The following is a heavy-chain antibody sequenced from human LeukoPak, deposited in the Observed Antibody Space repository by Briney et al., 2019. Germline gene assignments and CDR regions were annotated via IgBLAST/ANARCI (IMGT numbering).Heavy chain of an antibody. J-gene: IGHJ3*02. V-gene: IGHV4-31*11. D-gene: IGHD3/OR15-3a*01. CDR3: AREDWDYAFDI. Sequence: PSQTLSHTCAVSGGSISSDGDYWSWIRQRPGKGLEWIGYIYYSGATYYSPSLKSRLTISIDTSKNQFSLKLSSVTAADTAVYYCAREDWDYAFDIWGQGTMVTVSS. CDR1: GGSISSDGDY. CDR2: IYYSGAT.